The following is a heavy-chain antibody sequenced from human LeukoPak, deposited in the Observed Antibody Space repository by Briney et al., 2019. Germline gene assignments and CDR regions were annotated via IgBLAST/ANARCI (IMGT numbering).Heavy chain of an antibody. J-gene: IGHJ6*03. V-gene: IGHV4-34*01. D-gene: IGHD2-15*01. CDR1: GGSFSGYY. CDR3: ASHSKTPYYYYYMDV. CDR2: IYYSGST. Sequence: PSETLSLTCAVYGGSFSGYYWSWIRQPPGKGLEWIGSIYYSGSTYYNPSLKSRVTISVDTSKNQFSLKLSSVTAADTAVYYCASHSKTPYYYYYMDVWGKGTTVTISS.